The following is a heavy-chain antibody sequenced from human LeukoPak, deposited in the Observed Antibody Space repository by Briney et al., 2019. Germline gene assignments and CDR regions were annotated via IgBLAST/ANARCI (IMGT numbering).Heavy chain of an antibody. V-gene: IGHV3-49*04. Sequence: GGSLRLSCTASAFTFGDYAMSWVRQAPGKGLEWVGLIRRKVHDGTTEYDPAVKGRFTISRDDSKSIAYLQMNSLKTEDTAVYYCTRGWFNWNDKVPAAYGMDVWGQGTTVTVSS. CDR3: TRGWFNWNDKVPAAYGMDV. CDR1: AFTFGDYA. J-gene: IGHJ6*02. CDR2: IRRKVHDGTT. D-gene: IGHD1-20*01.